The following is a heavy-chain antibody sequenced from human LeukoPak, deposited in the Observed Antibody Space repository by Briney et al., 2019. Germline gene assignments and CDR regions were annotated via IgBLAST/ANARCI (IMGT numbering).Heavy chain of an antibody. CDR2: ISYDGNNK. J-gene: IGHJ5*02. CDR1: GFTFSTYS. Sequence: GGSLRLSCAASGFTFSTYSMHWVRQAPGKGLEWVAVISYDGNNKYYADSVKGRFTISRDNSKNTLYLQMNSLRAEDTAVYYCAKDRSTIRRYNQQEKWLFSPRFDPWGQGTLVTVSS. D-gene: IGHD1-14*01. CDR3: AKDRSTIRRYNQQEKWLFSPRFDP. V-gene: IGHV3-30*18.